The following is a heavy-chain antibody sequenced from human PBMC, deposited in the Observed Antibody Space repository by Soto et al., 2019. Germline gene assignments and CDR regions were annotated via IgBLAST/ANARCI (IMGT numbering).Heavy chain of an antibody. D-gene: IGHD1-1*01. V-gene: IGHV3-74*01. CDR1: GFTFSNYL. Sequence: EVQLVESGGGLVQPGGSLRISCAASGFTFSNYLMHWGRQVPAKGLVWVARLKGDGSSTNYADSVKGRFTISRDNDQNTLFVQINSLTAEDTAVYSCARGIPGHYAFDVWGQGTMVTVSS. CDR2: LKGDGSST. CDR3: ARGIPGHYAFDV. J-gene: IGHJ3*01.